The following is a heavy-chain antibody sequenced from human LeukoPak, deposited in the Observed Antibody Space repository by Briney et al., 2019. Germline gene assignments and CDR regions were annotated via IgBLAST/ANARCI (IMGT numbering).Heavy chain of an antibody. V-gene: IGHV3-30-3*01. D-gene: IGHD6-13*01. J-gene: IGHJ3*02. CDR3: ASIPGIAAAGMEDAFDI. CDR2: ISHDGSNK. CDR1: GFTFSSYA. Sequence: GRSLRLSCAASGFTFSSYAMHWVRQAPGKGLEWVAVISHDGSNKYYADSVKGRFTISRDNSKNTLYLQMNSLRAEDTAVYYCASIPGIAAAGMEDAFDIWGQGTMVTVSS.